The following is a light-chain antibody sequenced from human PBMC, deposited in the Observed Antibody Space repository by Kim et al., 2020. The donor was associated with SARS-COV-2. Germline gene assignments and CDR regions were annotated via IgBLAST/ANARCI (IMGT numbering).Light chain of an antibody. V-gene: IGLV1-47*01. J-gene: IGLJ3*02. CDR2: RSN. Sequence: QSVLTQPPSASGTPGQRVTLSCSGSNSNIGGNYVYWYQQLPGTAPKLLIYRSNQRPSGVPDRFSGSKSGTSASLAISGLRSGDEADYYCAAWDDSLSGWVFGGGPQLTVL. CDR1: NSNIGGNY. CDR3: AAWDDSLSGWV.